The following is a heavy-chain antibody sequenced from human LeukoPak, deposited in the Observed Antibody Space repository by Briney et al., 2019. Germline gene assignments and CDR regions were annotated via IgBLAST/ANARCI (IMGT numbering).Heavy chain of an antibody. D-gene: IGHD2-15*01. Sequence: GGSLRLSCAASGFTFSSYAMHWVRQAPGKGLEWVAVISYDGSNKYYADSVKGRFTISRNNSKNTLYLQMNSPRAEDTAVYYCARGYCSGGSCYSHFDYWGQGTLVTVSS. V-gene: IGHV3-30-3*01. CDR3: ARGYCSGGSCYSHFDY. J-gene: IGHJ4*02. CDR2: ISYDGSNK. CDR1: GFTFSSYA.